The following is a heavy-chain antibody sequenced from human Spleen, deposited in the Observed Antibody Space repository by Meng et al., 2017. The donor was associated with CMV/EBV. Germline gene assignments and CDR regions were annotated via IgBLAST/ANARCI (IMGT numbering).Heavy chain of an antibody. J-gene: IGHJ6*02. CDR3: ARDGQGMDV. CDR2: ISTSSSII. Sequence: GGSLRLSCAASGFSFSTYNMNWVRQAPGKGPEWVSYISTSSSIIYYADSVKGRFTISRDNAKNSLYLQMNSLRADDSAVYYCARDGQGMDVWGQGTTVTVS. V-gene: IGHV3-48*04. CDR1: GFSFSTYN.